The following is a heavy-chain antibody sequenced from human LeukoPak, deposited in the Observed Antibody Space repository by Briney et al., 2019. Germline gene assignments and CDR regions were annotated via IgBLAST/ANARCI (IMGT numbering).Heavy chain of an antibody. CDR2: ISAYNGNT. Sequence: GASVKVSCKASGYTFTSYGISWVRQAPGQGLEWMGWISAYNGNTNYAQKLQGRVTMTTDTSTSTAYMELRSLRSDDTAVYYCARDGDYDFWSGYYFVRSFWFDPWGQGTLVTVSS. CDR3: ARDGDYDFWSGYYFVRSFWFDP. V-gene: IGHV1-18*01. CDR1: GYTFTSYG. J-gene: IGHJ5*02. D-gene: IGHD3-3*01.